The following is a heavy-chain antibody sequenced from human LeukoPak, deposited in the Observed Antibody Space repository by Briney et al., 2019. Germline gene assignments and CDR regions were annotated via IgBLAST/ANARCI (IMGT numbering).Heavy chain of an antibody. V-gene: IGHV3-23*01. CDR3: AKLPHSRGGSYSDY. J-gene: IGHJ4*02. CDR1: GFTFSSYA. CDR2: ISSAGGIPT. Sequence: PGGSLRLSCAASGFTFSSYAMSWARRAPGKGLEWVSTISSAGGIPTYYADSVKGRFTISRDNSKNTVYLQMNNLRAEDTAVYYCAKLPHSRGGSYSDYWGQGTLVTVSS. D-gene: IGHD3-10*01.